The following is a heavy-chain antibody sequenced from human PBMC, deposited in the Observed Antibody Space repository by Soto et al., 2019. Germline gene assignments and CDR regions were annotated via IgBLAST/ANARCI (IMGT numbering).Heavy chain of an antibody. CDR2: INSDGSST. CDR1: RDSFSRYS. V-gene: IGHV3-74*01. CDR3: ASLSEGNSGYVGSYYYYMDV. Sequence: GSLSLDCTASRDSFSRYSTHWVRQAQGKGLVWVSRINSDGSSTSYADSVKGRFTISRDNAKNTLYLQMNSLRAEDTAVYYCASLSEGNSGYVGSYYYYMDVWGKGTTVTVSS. D-gene: IGHD5-12*01. J-gene: IGHJ6*03.